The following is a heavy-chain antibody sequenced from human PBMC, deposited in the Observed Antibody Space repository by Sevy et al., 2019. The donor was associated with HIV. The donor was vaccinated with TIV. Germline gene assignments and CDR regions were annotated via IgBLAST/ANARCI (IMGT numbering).Heavy chain of an antibody. J-gene: IGHJ4*02. V-gene: IGHV3-33*01. CDR2: IYYDGNNK. D-gene: IGHD4-17*01. Sequence: GESLKISCAASGFTFNSYGMHWVRQAPIKGLEWVASIYYDGNNKDYADSVKGRFTISRDESKNTLYLQMNSLRAEDTAVYYCARDSNEYGDYRLSYYFDYWGQGALVTVSS. CDR1: GFTFNSYG. CDR3: ARDSNEYGDYRLSYYFDY.